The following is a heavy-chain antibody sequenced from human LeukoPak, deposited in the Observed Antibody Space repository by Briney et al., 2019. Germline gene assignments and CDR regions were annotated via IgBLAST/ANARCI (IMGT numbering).Heavy chain of an antibody. Sequence: GGSLRLSCAASGFTFSSYGMHWVRQAPGKGLEWVAVISYDGSNKYYADSMKGRFTISRDNSKNTLYLQMNSLRSDDTAVYYCARGRYYDRSGEDYWGQGTLVTVS. CDR3: ARGRYYDRSGEDY. CDR1: GFTFSSYG. V-gene: IGHV3-30*03. CDR2: ISYDGSNK. J-gene: IGHJ4*02. D-gene: IGHD3-22*01.